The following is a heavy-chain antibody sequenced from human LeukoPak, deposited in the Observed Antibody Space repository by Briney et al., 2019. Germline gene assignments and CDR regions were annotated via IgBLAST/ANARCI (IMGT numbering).Heavy chain of an antibody. D-gene: IGHD4-17*01. Sequence: PGGSLRLSCAASGFMFSSYAMSWVRQAPGKGLEWVSVISGSDYRTNYADSVKGRFTISRDNFKNTLYLQMNSLRAEDTAVYYCAKHKESYGDSCFDDYWGQGTLVTVSS. V-gene: IGHV3-23*01. J-gene: IGHJ4*02. CDR2: ISGSDYRT. CDR1: GFMFSSYA. CDR3: AKHKESYGDSCFDDY.